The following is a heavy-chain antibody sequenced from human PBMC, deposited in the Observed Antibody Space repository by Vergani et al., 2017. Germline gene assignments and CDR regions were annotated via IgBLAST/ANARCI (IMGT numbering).Heavy chain of an antibody. V-gene: IGHV3-48*04. Sequence: EVQLVESGGGLVQPGGSLRLSCAASGFTFSSYSMNWVRQAPGKGLEWVSYISSSSSTIYYADSVKGRFTISRDNAKNSLYLQMNSLRAEDTAVYYCASDTRLRVGGWSAGDYWGQGTLVTVSS. J-gene: IGHJ4*02. CDR1: GFTFSSYS. D-gene: IGHD6-19*01. CDR2: ISSSSSTI. CDR3: ASDTRLRVGGWSAGDY.